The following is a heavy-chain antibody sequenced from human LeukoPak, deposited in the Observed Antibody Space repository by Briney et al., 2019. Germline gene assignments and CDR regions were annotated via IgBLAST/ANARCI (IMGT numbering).Heavy chain of an antibody. V-gene: IGHV1-2*02. CDR3: ARDPLHVLRYFDWSQWGTFDY. CDR1: GYTFTGYY. CDR2: INPNSGGT. Sequence: ASVKVSCKASGYTFTGYYMHWVRQAPGQGLEWMGWINPNSGGTNYAQKFQGRVTMTRDTSISTAYMELSRLRSDDTAVYYCARDPLHVLRYFDWSQWGTFDYWGQGTLVTVSS. J-gene: IGHJ4*02. D-gene: IGHD3-9*01.